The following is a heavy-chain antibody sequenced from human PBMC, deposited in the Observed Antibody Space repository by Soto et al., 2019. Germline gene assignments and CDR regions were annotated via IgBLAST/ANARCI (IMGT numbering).Heavy chain of an antibody. CDR3: AREGNIVVVVAAISPLDY. Sequence: GGSLRLSCAASGFTFSSYSMNWVRQAPGKGLEWVSSISSSSSYIYYADSVKGRFTISRDNAKNSLYLQMNSLRAEDTAVYYCAREGNIVVVVAAISPLDYWGQGTLVTVSS. CDR2: ISSSSSYI. J-gene: IGHJ4*02. CDR1: GFTFSSYS. V-gene: IGHV3-21*01. D-gene: IGHD2-15*01.